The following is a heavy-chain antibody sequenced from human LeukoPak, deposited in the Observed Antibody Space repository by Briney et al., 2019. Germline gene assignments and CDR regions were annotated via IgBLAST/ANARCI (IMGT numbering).Heavy chain of an antibody. J-gene: IGHJ5*02. V-gene: IGHV3-23*01. CDR1: GFPFSNYA. CDR3: AKGSGSGWYGWFAP. Sequence: GESLRLSFAASGFPFSNYAMTWVRQAPGKGLGWVSSIDATGGATYYADTVKGRFTISRDNSKNTFYLQINSLRAEDTAVYSCAKGSGSGWYGWFAPWGQGTLVTVSS. D-gene: IGHD6-19*01. CDR2: IDATGGAT.